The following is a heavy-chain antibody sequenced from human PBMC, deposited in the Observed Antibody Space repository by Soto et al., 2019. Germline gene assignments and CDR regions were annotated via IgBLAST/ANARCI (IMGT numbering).Heavy chain of an antibody. Sequence: GASVKVSCKASGGTFSSYAISWVRQAPGQGLEWMGGIIPIFGTANYAQKFQGRVTITADESTSTAYMELSSLRSEDTAVYYCARSLQLALYNYNYYGMDGWGQGTTVSVSS. D-gene: IGHD6-6*01. V-gene: IGHV1-69*13. CDR2: IIPIFGTA. CDR1: GGTFSSYA. CDR3: ARSLQLALYNYNYYGMDG. J-gene: IGHJ6*02.